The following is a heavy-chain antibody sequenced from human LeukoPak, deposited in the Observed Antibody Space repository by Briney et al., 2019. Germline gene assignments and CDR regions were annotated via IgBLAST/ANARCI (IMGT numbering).Heavy chain of an antibody. J-gene: IGHJ4*02. D-gene: IGHD3-16*01. CDR3: ARRRGSYLDY. V-gene: IGHV4-59*08. CDR2: IYYSGST. CDR1: GASISSYY. Sequence: PSKTLSLTSTVLGASISSYYCVWFRNPPGKGLEWIGYIYYSGSTNYNPSLKSRVTISVDTSKNQFSLKLSSVTAADTAVYYCARRRGSYLDYWGQGTLVTVSS.